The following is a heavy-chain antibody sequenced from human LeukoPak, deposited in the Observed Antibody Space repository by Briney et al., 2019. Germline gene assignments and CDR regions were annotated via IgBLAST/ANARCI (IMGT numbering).Heavy chain of an antibody. J-gene: IGHJ5*02. V-gene: IGHV3-30*01. CDR2: ISYDGSNK. CDR3: ARALMSPFDP. D-gene: IGHD2-8*01. CDR1: GFTFSSYA. Sequence: GRSLRLSCAASGFTFSSYAMHWVRQAPGKGLEWVAVISYDGSNKYYADSVKGRFTISRDNSKNTLYLQMNSLRAEDTAVYYCARALMSPFDPWGQGTLVTVSS.